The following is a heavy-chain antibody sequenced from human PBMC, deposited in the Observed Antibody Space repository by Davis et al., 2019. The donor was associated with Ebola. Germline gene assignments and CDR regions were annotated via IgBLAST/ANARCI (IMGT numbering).Heavy chain of an antibody. CDR2: FDREDGGI. D-gene: IGHD3-3*01. V-gene: IGHV1-24*01. CDR1: GYTVSELS. Sequence: ASVKVSCKVSGYTVSELSMHWVRQAPGKGLEWMGGFDREDGGIIYSQKFQGRVTVTEDTSTDTAYMELRSLTSEDTAVYYCATGFDSWSGYWSSFDYWGQGTLVSISS. J-gene: IGHJ4*02. CDR3: ATGFDSWSGYWSSFDY.